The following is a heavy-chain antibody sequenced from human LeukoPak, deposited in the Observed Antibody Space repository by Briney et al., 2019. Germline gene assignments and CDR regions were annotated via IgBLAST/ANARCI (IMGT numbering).Heavy chain of an antibody. D-gene: IGHD6-19*01. J-gene: IGHJ3*02. CDR3: ARLVPYSSGWYNAFDI. Sequence: PSETLSLTCTVSGGSISGSSYYWGWIRQPPGKGLEWIGSIYYSGSTYYNPSLKSRVTISVDTSKNQFSLKLSSVTAADTAVYYCARLVPYSSGWYNAFDIWGQGTLVTVSS. CDR1: GGSISGSSYY. CDR2: IYYSGST. V-gene: IGHV4-39*01.